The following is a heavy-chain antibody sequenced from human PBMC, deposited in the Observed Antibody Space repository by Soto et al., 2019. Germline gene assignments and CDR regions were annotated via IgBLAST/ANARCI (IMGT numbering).Heavy chain of an antibody. CDR3: AKTALPQGNWFDP. Sequence: SETLSLTCAVSGGSISSGGYSWSWIRQPPGKGLEWIGYIYHSGSTYYNPSLKSRVTISVDRSKNQFSLKLSSVTAADTAVYYCAKTALPQGNWFDPWGQGTLVTVSS. CDR1: GGSISSGGYS. J-gene: IGHJ5*02. CDR2: IYHSGST. V-gene: IGHV4-30-2*01.